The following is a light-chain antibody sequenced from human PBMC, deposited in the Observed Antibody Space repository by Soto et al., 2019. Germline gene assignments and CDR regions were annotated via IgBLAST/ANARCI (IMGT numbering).Light chain of an antibody. CDR2: KAS. J-gene: IGKJ5*01. CDR1: QSISSW. Sequence: DIQTTQSPSTLSASVGDRVTIPCRASQSISSWLAWYQQKPGKAPKLLIYKASTLKSGVPSRFSGSGSGTEFTLTISSLQPDDFATYYCHSRAFGQGTRLEIK. CDR3: HSRA. V-gene: IGKV1-5*03.